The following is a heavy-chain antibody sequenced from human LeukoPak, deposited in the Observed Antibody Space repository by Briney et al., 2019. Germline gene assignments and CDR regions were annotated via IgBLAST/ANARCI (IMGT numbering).Heavy chain of an antibody. J-gene: IGHJ3*02. Sequence: PSETLSLTCAVYGGSFSGYYWSWIRQPAGKGLEWIGRIYTSGSTNYNPSLKSRVTMSVDTSKNQFSLKLSSVTAADTAVYYCARSVLRYFDWLQDAFDIWGQGTMVTVSS. CDR3: ARSVLRYFDWLQDAFDI. CDR1: GGSFSGYY. V-gene: IGHV4-59*10. CDR2: IYTSGST. D-gene: IGHD3-9*01.